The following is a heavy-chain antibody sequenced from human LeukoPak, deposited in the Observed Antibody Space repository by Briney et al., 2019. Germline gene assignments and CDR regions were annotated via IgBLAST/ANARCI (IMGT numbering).Heavy chain of an antibody. CDR3: ARGLWAKDNWFDP. J-gene: IGHJ5*02. V-gene: IGHV4-34*01. Sequence: SATLSLTCAVYGGSFSGYYWSWIRQPPGKGLEWIGEINHSGSTNYNPSLKSRVTISVDTSKNQFSLKLSSVTAADTAVYYCARGLWAKDNWFDPWGQGTLVTVSS. CDR1: GGSFSGYY. CDR2: INHSGST. D-gene: IGHD2-21*01.